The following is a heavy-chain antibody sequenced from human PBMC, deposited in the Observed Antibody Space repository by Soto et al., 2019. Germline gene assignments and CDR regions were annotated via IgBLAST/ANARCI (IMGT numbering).Heavy chain of an antibody. CDR3: AKDRGYYGDYVDY. CDR2: ISYDGSNK. Sequence: QVQLVESGGGVVQPGRSLRLSCAASGFTFSSYGMHWVRQAPGKGLEWVAVISYDGSNKYYADSVKGRFTISRDNSKNTLYLQMNSLRAEDTAVYYCAKDRGYYGDYVDYWGQGTLVTVSS. D-gene: IGHD4-17*01. CDR1: GFTFSSYG. V-gene: IGHV3-30*18. J-gene: IGHJ4*02.